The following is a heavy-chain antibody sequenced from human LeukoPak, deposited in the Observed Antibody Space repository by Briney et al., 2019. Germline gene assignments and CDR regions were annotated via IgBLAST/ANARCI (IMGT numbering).Heavy chain of an antibody. CDR2: INPKTGDR. J-gene: IGHJ5*02. CDR3: ARAYEYGWFDP. CDR1: GYTFTGHY. V-gene: IGHV1-2*02. D-gene: IGHD4/OR15-4a*01. Sequence: ASVKVSCKASGYTFTGHYLHWVRQAPGQGLEWMGWINPKTGDRTYAQKSQGRVTMTWDTSISTAYMELSSLRSDDTAMYYCARAYEYGWFDPWGQGTQVTVSS.